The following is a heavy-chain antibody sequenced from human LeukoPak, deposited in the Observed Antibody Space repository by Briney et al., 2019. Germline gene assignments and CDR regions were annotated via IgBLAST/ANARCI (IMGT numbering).Heavy chain of an antibody. Sequence: GGSLRLSCSASGFTFSNYAIHWVRQTPGKGLEYVSAISNNEVVTYYADSVKGRFTISRDNSKSTAYLQMSSLRAEDTAVYYCVNGAATGLIDYWGQGTLVTVSS. D-gene: IGHD2-15*01. CDR1: GFTFSNYA. V-gene: IGHV3-64D*06. J-gene: IGHJ4*02. CDR3: VNGAATGLIDY. CDR2: ISNNEVVT.